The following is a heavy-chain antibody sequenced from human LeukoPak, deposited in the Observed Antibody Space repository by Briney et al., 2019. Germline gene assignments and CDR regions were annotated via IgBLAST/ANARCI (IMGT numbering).Heavy chain of an antibody. J-gene: IGHJ5*02. CDR1: GFTFSSYA. CDR2: VGAGGRRT. V-gene: IGHV3-23*01. CDR3: AKGLDYYGSGSYDP. D-gene: IGHD3-10*01. Sequence: PGGSLRLSCAASGFTFSSYAMTWVPQAPGKGLEWVSTVGAGGRRTYYADSVRGRFTISRDNSKTTVYLQMNTLRAGATAVYYCAKGLDYYGSGSYDPWGQGTLVTVSS.